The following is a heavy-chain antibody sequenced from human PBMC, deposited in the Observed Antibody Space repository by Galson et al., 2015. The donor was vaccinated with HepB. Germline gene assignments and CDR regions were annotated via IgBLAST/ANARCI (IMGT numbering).Heavy chain of an antibody. CDR3: AREDTIAAAGHDAFDI. J-gene: IGHJ3*02. CDR1: GGTFSSYT. CDR2: IIPILGIA. D-gene: IGHD6-13*01. Sequence: SVKVSCKASGGTFSSYTISWVRQAPGQGLEWMGRIIPILGIANYAQKFQGRVTITADKSTSTAYMELSSLRSEDTAVYYCAREDTIAAAGHDAFDIWGQGTMVTVSS. V-gene: IGHV1-69*04.